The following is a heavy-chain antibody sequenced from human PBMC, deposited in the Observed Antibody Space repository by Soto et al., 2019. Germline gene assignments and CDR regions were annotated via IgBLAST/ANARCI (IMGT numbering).Heavy chain of an antibody. J-gene: IGHJ4*02. D-gene: IGHD6-25*01. CDR2: IYPGDSDT. CDR3: ARVDSSGCSEY. V-gene: IGHV5-51*01. CDR1: GYSFTIYW. Sequence: GESLKISCDGSGYSFTIYWIGLVLQMPGKGLGCMWFIYPGDSDTTYSPSFQGHVTISADKYSSTAYLQWSSLKASDTAMYYCARVDSSGCSEYWGQGTLVTVSS.